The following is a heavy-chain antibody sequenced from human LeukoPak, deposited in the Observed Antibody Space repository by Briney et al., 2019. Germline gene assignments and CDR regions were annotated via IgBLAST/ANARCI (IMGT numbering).Heavy chain of an antibody. CDR2: IIPIFGTA. V-gene: IGHV1-69*06. Sequence: ASVKVSCKASGGTFSNYAFNWVRQAPGQGLEWMGGIIPIFGTANYAQKFQGRVTITADKSTSTAYMELSSLRSEDTAVYYCARAGIAPWGPFDYWGQGTLVTVSS. CDR1: GGTFSNYA. CDR3: ARAGIAPWGPFDY. D-gene: IGHD6-13*01. J-gene: IGHJ4*02.